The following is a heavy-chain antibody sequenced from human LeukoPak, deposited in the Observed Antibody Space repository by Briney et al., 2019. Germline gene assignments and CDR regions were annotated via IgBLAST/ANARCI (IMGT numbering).Heavy chain of an antibody. CDR1: GGSFSGYY. J-gene: IGHJ4*02. CDR2: INHSGSA. CDR3: ARGGYYDSSGYYYYFDY. V-gene: IGHV4-34*01. Sequence: SETLSLTCAVYGGSFSGYYWSWIRQPPGKGLEWIGEINHSGSANYNPSLKSRVTISVDTSKNQFSLKLSSVTAADTAVYYCARGGYYDSSGYYYYFDYWGQGTLVTVSS. D-gene: IGHD3-22*01.